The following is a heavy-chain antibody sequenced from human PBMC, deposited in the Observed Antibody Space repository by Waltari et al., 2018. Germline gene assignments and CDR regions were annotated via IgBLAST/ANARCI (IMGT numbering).Heavy chain of an antibody. D-gene: IGHD3-10*01. V-gene: IGHV4-61*02. CDR1: GGSISSGSFY. Sequence: QVQLQESGPGVVKPSQTLSLTCTVPGGSISSGSFYWNWIRQPAGKGLEWIGFIYTSGSTNYNPSLKSRVTISADTSKNQFSLRLTSVTAADTAVYYCAREGGFSYRSEHWGQGALVTVAS. J-gene: IGHJ4*02. CDR2: IYTSGST. CDR3: AREGGFSYRSEH.